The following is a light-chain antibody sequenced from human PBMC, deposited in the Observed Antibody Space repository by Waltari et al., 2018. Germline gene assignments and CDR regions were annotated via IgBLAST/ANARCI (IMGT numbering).Light chain of an antibody. J-gene: IGKJ4*01. CDR2: DVA. V-gene: IGKV3-11*01. Sequence: EIMLTQSPATLSLSPGERATLSCRASQSVSTFLGWYQQKPGQAPRLLIYDVAHMAIGIPARFSGSGSGTDFTRTISRLEPEDFALYYCQQRSSWPLTFGGGTKVEIK. CDR1: QSVSTF. CDR3: QQRSSWPLT.